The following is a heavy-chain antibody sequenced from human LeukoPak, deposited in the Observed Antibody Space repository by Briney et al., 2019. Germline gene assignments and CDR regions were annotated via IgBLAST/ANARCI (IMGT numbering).Heavy chain of an antibody. CDR2: IIPILGIA. J-gene: IGHJ4*02. CDR3: AREPGYCSSTSCRGFDY. V-gene: IGHV1-69*16. CDR1: GGTFSSYT. D-gene: IGHD2-2*03. Sequence: SVKVSCKASGGTFSSYTISWVRQAPGQGLEWMGRIIPILGIANYAQKFQGRVTITTDESTSTAYMELSSLRSEDTAVYYCAREPGYCSSTSCRGFDYWGQGTLVTVSS.